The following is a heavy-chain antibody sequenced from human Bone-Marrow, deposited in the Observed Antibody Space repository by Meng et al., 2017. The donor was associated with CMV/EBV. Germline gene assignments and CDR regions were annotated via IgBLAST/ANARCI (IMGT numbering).Heavy chain of an antibody. CDR3: ARGNGGFSSSWPYYYYYGMDV. CDR2: IYYSGST. Sequence: SEPLSLTCTVSGGSISSYYWSWIRQPPGKGLEWIGYIYYSGSTNYNPSLKSRVTISVDTSKNQFSLKLSSVTAADTAVYYCARGNGGFSSSWPYYYYYGMDVWGQGTTVTVSS. CDR1: GGSISSYY. D-gene: IGHD6-6*01. V-gene: IGHV4-59*01. J-gene: IGHJ6*02.